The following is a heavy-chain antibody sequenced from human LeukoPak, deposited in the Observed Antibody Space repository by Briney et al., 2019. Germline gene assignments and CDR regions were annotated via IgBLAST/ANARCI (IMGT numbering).Heavy chain of an antibody. V-gene: IGHV3-43*02. D-gene: IGHD2-15*01. CDR2: ISGDGGST. CDR3: AKAPWWGGRGMDV. CDR1: GFTFENYA. J-gene: IGHJ6*02. Sequence: GGSLRLSCAASGFTFENYAIHWVRHAPGKGLEWVSLISGDGGSTYYAGSVKGRFTISRDNSRKSLYLQLNSLRTEDTALYFCAKAPWWGGRGMDVWGQGTTVTVSS.